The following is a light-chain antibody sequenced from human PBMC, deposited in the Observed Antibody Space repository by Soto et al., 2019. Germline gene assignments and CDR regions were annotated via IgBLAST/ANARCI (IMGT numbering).Light chain of an antibody. CDR2: EVN. V-gene: IGLV2-14*01. J-gene: IGLJ2*01. CDR3: CSFTSITTGVL. Sequence: QAVVTQPASVSGSPGQSITISCTGASSDVGDYNYVSWYRHHPGQAPELLIYEVNNRPSGVSHRFSGSKSGNTASLTISGLQAEDEADYYCCSFTSITTGVLFGGGTKLTVL. CDR1: SSDVGDYNY.